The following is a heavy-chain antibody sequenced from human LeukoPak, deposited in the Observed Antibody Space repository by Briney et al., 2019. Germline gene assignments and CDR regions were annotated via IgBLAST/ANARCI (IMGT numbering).Heavy chain of an antibody. V-gene: IGHV1-2*06. J-gene: IGHJ4*02. CDR2: INPNGGGT. CDR3: ARNEGDGYNSGSLIGY. D-gene: IGHD5-24*01. Sequence: WASVKVSCKASGYTFTGYYMHWVRQAPGQGLEWMGRINPNGGGTNYAQKFQGRVTMTRDTSISTAYMELSRLRSDDTAVYYCARNEGDGYNSGSLIGYWGQGTLVTVSS. CDR1: GYTFTGYY.